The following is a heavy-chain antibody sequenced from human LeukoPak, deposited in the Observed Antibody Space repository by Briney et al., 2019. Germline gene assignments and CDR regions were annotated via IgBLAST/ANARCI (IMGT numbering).Heavy chain of an antibody. CDR3: ARGPIAVALGWFDP. CDR2: IIPIFGTA. V-gene: IGHV1-69*06. J-gene: IGHJ5*02. Sequence: GASVKVSCKVSGYTLTELSMHWVRQAPGQGLEWMGGIIPIFGTANYAQKFQGRVTITADKSTSTAYMELSSLRSEDTAVYYCARGPIAVALGWFDPWGQGTLVTVSS. CDR1: GYTLTELS. D-gene: IGHD6-19*01.